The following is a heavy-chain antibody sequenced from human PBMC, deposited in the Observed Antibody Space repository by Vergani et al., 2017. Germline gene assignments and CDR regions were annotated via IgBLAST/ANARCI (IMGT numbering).Heavy chain of an antibody. J-gene: IGHJ1*01. CDR1: GFTFSSYS. V-gene: IGHV3-21*01. CDR3: AGLGNDSCGPYPY. D-gene: IGHD3-22*01. Sequence: EVQLVESGGGLVKPGGSLRLSCAASGFTFSSYSMNWVRQAPGKGLEWVSSISSSSSYIDYAESVKGRFTISRDNAKNALYLQMNSLRAEDTAVYYCAGLGNDSCGPYPYWGQGTLVTVSS. CDR2: ISSSSSYI.